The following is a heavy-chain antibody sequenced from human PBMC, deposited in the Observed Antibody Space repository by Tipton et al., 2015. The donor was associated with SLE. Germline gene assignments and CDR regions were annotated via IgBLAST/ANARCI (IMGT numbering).Heavy chain of an antibody. Sequence: TLSLTCTVSGGSMSNYYWNWIRQAPGKGLEWIGYVSYIETTNYNPSFKSRLTISIDTSKNQFFLKLSSVTTADTALYYCARSSGGLVVVGDSWGQGPLVTVSS. D-gene: IGHD2-15*01. V-gene: IGHV4-59*01. CDR3: ARSSGGLVVVGDS. J-gene: IGHJ4*02. CDR1: GGSMSNYY. CDR2: VSYIETT.